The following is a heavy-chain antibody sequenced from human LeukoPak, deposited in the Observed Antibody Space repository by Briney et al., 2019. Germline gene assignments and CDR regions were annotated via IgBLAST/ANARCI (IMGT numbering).Heavy chain of an antibody. CDR3: ARVAWRAFDI. Sequence: GGSLRLSCAASGFTFRIYDMNWVRQAPGKGLEWVSYISSSGSTRSYADSVQGRFTISRDNAKNSLSQQMNSLRAEDTAVYYCARVAWRAFDIWGQGTMVTVSS. J-gene: IGHJ3*02. V-gene: IGHV3-48*03. CDR2: ISSSGSTR. CDR1: GFTFRIYD. D-gene: IGHD5-12*01.